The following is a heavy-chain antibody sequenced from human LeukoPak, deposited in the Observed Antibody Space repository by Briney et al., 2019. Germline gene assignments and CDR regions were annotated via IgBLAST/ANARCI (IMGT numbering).Heavy chain of an antibody. Sequence: SVKVSCKASGGAFISYAISWVRQAPGQGLEWMGGIIPIFGTANYAQKFQGRVTITTEESTSKAYMELSNLRSEDTAVYYCARVASGYSYGLNWYFDLWGRGTLVTVSS. V-gene: IGHV1-69*05. J-gene: IGHJ2*01. CDR3: ARVASGYSYGLNWYFDL. CDR1: GGAFISYA. D-gene: IGHD5-18*01. CDR2: IIPIFGTA.